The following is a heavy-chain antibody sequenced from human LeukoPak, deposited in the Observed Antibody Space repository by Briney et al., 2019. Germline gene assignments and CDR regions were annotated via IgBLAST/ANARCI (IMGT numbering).Heavy chain of an antibody. V-gene: IGHV3-30*18. D-gene: IGHD1-26*01. CDR3: AKEGVGATYYFDY. J-gene: IGHJ4*02. CDR1: GFTFSSYG. Sequence: GGSLRLSCAASGFTFSSYGMHWVRQAPGKGLEWVAVISYDGSNKYYADSVKGRFTISRDNSKNTLYLQMNSLRAEDTAVYYCAKEGVGATYYFDYWGQGTLVTVSS. CDR2: ISYDGSNK.